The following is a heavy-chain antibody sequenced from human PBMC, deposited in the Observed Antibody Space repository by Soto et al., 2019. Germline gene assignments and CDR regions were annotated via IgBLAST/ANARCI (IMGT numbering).Heavy chain of an antibody. J-gene: IGHJ4*02. CDR3: ASGGYSYGYGNYNFDY. Sequence: SETLSLTCTVSGGSISSYYWSWIRQPPGKGLEWIGYIYYSGSTNYNPSLKSRVTISVDTSKNQFSLKLSSVTAADTAVYYCASGGYSYGYGNYNFDYWGQGTLVPVSS. CDR2: IYYSGST. CDR1: GGSISSYY. V-gene: IGHV4-59*01. D-gene: IGHD5-18*01.